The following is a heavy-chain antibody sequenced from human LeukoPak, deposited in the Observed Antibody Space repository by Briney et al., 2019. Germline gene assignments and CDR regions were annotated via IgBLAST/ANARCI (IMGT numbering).Heavy chain of an antibody. J-gene: IGHJ4*02. Sequence: SAALSLSYTVSGGSISSSSYYWGWIRRHPGKGLEWIGSIYYSGSTYYNPSLKSRVTTSVDTTKNHLSLKLSSVTAADTAVCYCARHVLGEYYDSSGCYTTPTIFDYWGQGTLVTVSS. CDR1: GGSISSSSYY. CDR3: ARHVLGEYYDSSGCYTTPTIFDY. CDR2: IYYSGST. D-gene: IGHD3-22*01. V-gene: IGHV4-39*01.